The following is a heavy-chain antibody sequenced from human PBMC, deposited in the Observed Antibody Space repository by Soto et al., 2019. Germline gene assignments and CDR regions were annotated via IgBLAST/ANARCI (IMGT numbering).Heavy chain of an antibody. D-gene: IGHD6-13*01. Sequence: QVQLQESGPGLVKPSETLSLTCTVSGGSVSNFYWNWIRQPAGKRLEWIGRIYTSGSTNYNPSLRSRVNMSIDTSRNQFSLKLNSVTAADTAVYYCARSSHKESWFDPWGQGTLVTVSS. V-gene: IGHV4-4*07. CDR1: GGSVSNFY. CDR2: IYTSGST. J-gene: IGHJ5*02. CDR3: ARSSHKESWFDP.